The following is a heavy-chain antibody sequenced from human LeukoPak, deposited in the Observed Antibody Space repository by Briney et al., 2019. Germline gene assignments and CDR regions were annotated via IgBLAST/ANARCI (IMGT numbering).Heavy chain of an antibody. CDR3: AKDRPQWELPEPFDY. D-gene: IGHD1-26*01. V-gene: IGHV3-23*01. J-gene: IGHJ4*02. CDR2: ISGSGGST. CDR1: GFTFSSYA. Sequence: GGSLRLSRAASGFTFSSYAMSWVRQAPGKGLEWVSAISGSGGSTYYADSVKGRFTISRDNSKNTLYLQMNSLRAEDTAVYYCAKDRPQWELPEPFDYWGQGTLVTVSS.